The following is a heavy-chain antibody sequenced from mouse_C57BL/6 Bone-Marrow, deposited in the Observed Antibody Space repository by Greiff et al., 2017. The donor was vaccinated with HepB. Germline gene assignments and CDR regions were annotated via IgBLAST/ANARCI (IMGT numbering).Heavy chain of an antibody. V-gene: IGHV1-81*01. Sequence: VKLQQSGAELARPGASVKLSCKASGYTFTSYGISWVKQRTGQGLEWIGEIYPRSGNTYYNEKFKGKATLTADKSSSTAYMELRSLTSEDSAVYFCARVWGLRYYFDYWGQGTTLTVSS. J-gene: IGHJ2*01. D-gene: IGHD1-1*01. CDR1: GYTFTSYG. CDR2: IYPRSGNT. CDR3: ARVWGLRYYFDY.